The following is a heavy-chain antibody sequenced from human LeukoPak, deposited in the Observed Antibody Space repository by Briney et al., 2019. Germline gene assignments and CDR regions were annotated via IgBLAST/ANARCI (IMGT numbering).Heavy chain of an antibody. J-gene: IGHJ4*02. Sequence: PGESLKISCKGSGYSFTTYWIGWVRQMPGKGLEWMGIIYPGDSDTRYSPSFQGQVTISADKSISTAYLQWSSLKASDTATYYCARTYCGGDCYYNYFDYWGQGTLVTVSS. CDR3: ARTYCGGDCYYNYFDY. V-gene: IGHV5-51*01. CDR2: IYPGDSDT. CDR1: GYSFTTYW. D-gene: IGHD2-21*02.